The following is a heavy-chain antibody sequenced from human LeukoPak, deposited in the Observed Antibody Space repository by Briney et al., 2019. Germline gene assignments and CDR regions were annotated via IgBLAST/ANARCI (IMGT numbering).Heavy chain of an antibody. J-gene: IGHJ3*02. D-gene: IGHD3-9*01. CDR2: IYYSGST. Sequence: PSETLSLTCTVSGGFISSSSYYWGWIRQPPGKGLESIGSIYYSGSTYYNPSLKSRVTISVDTSKNQFSLKLSSVTAADTAVYYCARQTVLRYFDWLLNDAFDIWGQGTMVTVSS. CDR3: ARQTVLRYFDWLLNDAFDI. V-gene: IGHV4-39*01. CDR1: GGFISSSSYY.